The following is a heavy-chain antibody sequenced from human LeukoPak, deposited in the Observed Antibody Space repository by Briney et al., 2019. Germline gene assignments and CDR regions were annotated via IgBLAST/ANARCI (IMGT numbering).Heavy chain of an antibody. J-gene: IGHJ4*02. CDR1: GGSISSSASY. D-gene: IGHD1-26*01. V-gene: IGHV4-39*01. Sequence: SETLSLTCTVSGGSISSSASYWAWIRQPPGKGLEWIGSIYSSGSTYYNASLQSRVTISIETSKNQISLRLNSVTAADTAIYYCAKSGGYGLIDYWGQGTLVTVSS. CDR2: IYSSGST. CDR3: AKSGGYGLIDY.